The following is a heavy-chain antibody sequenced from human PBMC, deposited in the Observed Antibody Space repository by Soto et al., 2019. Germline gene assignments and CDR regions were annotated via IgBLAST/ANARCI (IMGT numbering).Heavy chain of an antibody. CDR2: INHSGST. V-gene: IGHV4-34*01. Sequence: PSETLSLTCAVYGGSFSGYYWSWIRQPPGKGLEWIGEINHSGSTNYNPSLKSRVTISVDTSKNQFSLKLSSVTAADTAVYYCARGVGTHFGYWGQGTLVTVSS. J-gene: IGHJ4*02. CDR3: ARGVGTHFGY. D-gene: IGHD2-21*02. CDR1: GGSFSGYY.